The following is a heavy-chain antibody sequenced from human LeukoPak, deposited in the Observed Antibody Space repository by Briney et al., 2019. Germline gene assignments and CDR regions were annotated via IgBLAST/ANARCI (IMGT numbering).Heavy chain of an antibody. CDR1: GFTYSTYV. D-gene: IGHD2-15*01. V-gene: IGHV3-23*01. CDR3: AKGRGSGGNPFFDY. CDR2: ISGTSGST. Sequence: GGSLRLSCAASGFTYSTYVMSWVRQAPGKGLEWVSAISGTSGSTHYADSVKGRFTISRDNSKNTLYLQMNGLRAEDTAVYYCAKGRGSGGNPFFDYWGQGTLVTVSS. J-gene: IGHJ4*02.